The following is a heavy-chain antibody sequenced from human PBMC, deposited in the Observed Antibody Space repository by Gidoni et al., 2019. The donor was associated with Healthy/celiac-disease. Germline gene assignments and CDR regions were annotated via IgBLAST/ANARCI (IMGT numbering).Heavy chain of an antibody. Sequence: EVQLLESGGGLVQPGGSLRLSCAASGFPFSSYAMSWVRQAPGKGLEWVSAISGSGGSTYYADSVKGRFTISRDNSKNTLYLQMNSLRAEDTAEYYCAKDFPTGFAYYGDYPRDYWGQGTLVTVSS. J-gene: IGHJ4*02. CDR2: ISGSGGST. CDR3: AKDFPTGFAYYGDYPRDY. CDR1: GFPFSSYA. V-gene: IGHV3-23*01. D-gene: IGHD4-17*01.